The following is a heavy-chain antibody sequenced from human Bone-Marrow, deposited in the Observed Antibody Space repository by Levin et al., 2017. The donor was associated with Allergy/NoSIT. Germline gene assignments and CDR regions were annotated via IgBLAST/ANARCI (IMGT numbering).Heavy chain of an antibody. CDR1: GGSISSGGYY. CDR3: ARVVYGGELSFDY. J-gene: IGHJ4*02. V-gene: IGHV4-31*03. CDR2: IYYSGST. D-gene: IGHD1-26*01. Sequence: SQTLSLTCTVSGGSISSGGYYWSWIRQHPGKGLEWIGYIYYSGSTYYNPSLKSRVTISVDTSKNQFSLKLSSVTAADTAVYYCARVVYGGELSFDYWGQGTLVTVSS.